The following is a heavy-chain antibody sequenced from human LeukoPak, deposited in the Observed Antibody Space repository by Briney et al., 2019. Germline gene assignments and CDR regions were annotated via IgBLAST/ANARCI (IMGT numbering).Heavy chain of an antibody. CDR3: ARAGVGATILYYYGMDV. CDR2: INPSGGST. J-gene: IGHJ6*02. Sequence: HRASVNVSCTASGYTFTSYYMHWVRQAPGQGLEWMGIINPSGGSTSYAQKFQGRVTMTRDTSTSTVYMELSSLRSEDTAVYYCARAGVGATILYYYGMDVWGQGTTVTVSS. D-gene: IGHD1-26*01. V-gene: IGHV1-46*01. CDR1: GYTFTSYY.